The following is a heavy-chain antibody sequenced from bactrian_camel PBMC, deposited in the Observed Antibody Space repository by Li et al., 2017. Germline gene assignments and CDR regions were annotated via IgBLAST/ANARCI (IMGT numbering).Heavy chain of an antibody. CDR3: AADGVNSCHDQFDFAY. D-gene: IGHD5*01. J-gene: IGHJ6*01. CDR2: IDSGGST. CDR1: LFTFPY. V-gene: IGHV3-2*01. Sequence: HVQLVESGGGLVQPGGSLRLSCASSLFTFPYMTWVRQGPGKGLEWIASIDSGGSTYYADSVRGRFTISKDVAKNTLYLQMNSLKSDDTAMYYCAADGVNSCHDQFDFAYWGQGTQVTVS.